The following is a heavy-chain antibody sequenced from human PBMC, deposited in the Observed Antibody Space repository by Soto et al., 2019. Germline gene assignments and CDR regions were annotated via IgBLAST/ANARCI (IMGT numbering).Heavy chain of an antibody. CDR1: GFTFSTYA. V-gene: IGHV3-23*01. D-gene: IGHD3-9*01. J-gene: IGHJ5*02. CDR2: INTAGTT. CDR3: ARDWFEAS. Sequence: EVQLLESGGGLVQPGGSLTLSCAASGFTFSTYAMTWVRQAPGKGLDWVSAINTAGTTYYADSVKGRFTISRDNAKNILFLHMNGLRVDDTAVYYCARDWFEASWGQGTLVTVSS.